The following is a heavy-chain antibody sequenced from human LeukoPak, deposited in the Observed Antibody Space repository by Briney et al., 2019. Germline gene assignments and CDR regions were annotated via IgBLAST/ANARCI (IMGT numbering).Heavy chain of an antibody. CDR1: GFTFSDYY. CDR3: ARTRVVVVAATHFDY. J-gene: IGHJ4*02. CDR2: ISSSGSTI. Sequence: GGSLRLSCAASGFTFSDYYMSWIRQAPGKGLEWVSYISSSGSTIYYADSVKGRFTISRDNAKNSLYLQMNSLRAEDTAVYYCARTRVVVVAATHFDYWGQGTLVTVSS. V-gene: IGHV3-11*04. D-gene: IGHD2-15*01.